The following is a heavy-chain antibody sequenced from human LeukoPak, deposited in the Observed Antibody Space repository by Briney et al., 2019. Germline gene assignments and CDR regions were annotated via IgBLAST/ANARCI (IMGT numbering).Heavy chain of an antibody. CDR2: IYYSGST. J-gene: IGHJ6*03. CDR3: ARLPHCSSTSCYKADYYYYYYMDV. V-gene: IGHV4-39*01. Sequence: PSETLSLTCTVSGGSISSSSYYWGWIRQPPGKGLEWIGSIYYSGSTYFNPSLKSRVTISVDTSKNQFSLKLSSVTAADTAVYYCARLPHCSSTSCYKADYYYYYYMDVWGKGTTVTVSS. CDR1: GGSISSSSYY. D-gene: IGHD2-2*02.